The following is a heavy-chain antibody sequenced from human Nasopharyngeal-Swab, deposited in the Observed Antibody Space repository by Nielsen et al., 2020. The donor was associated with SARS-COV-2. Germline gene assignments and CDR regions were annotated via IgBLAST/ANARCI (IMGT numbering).Heavy chain of an antibody. Sequence: ASVKVSCKASGYKFISYYIHWGRQAPGQGLEWMGVINPSIYSATYAQKFQGRVSMTRDTSTSTAYMEVSSLTSEDTAMYFCARDFYGSGTYYFDYWGQGTLVTVSS. J-gene: IGHJ4*02. CDR2: INPSIYSA. CDR3: ARDFYGSGTYYFDY. D-gene: IGHD3-10*01. V-gene: IGHV1-46*01. CDR1: GYKFISYY.